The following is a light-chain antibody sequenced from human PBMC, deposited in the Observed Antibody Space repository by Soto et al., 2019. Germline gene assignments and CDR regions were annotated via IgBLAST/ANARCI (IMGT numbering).Light chain of an antibody. CDR1: QSVSSS. CDR2: GAS. CDR3: HQYNNLWT. J-gene: IGKJ1*01. V-gene: IGKV3-15*01. Sequence: EIVMTQSPATLSVSPGERVTLSCRASQSVSSSLAWYQQKHGQSPRLLIYGASTRATGIPARISGSGCGTEFTLTISRLPYEDFGVYYWHQYNNLWTFGQGTKVEIK.